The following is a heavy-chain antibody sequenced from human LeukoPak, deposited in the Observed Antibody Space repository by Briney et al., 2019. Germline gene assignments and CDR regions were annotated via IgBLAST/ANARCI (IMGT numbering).Heavy chain of an antibody. CDR1: GGTFSSYA. V-gene: IGHV1-69*13. D-gene: IGHD4-23*01. CDR2: IIPIFGTA. Sequence: GASVKVSCKASGGTFSSYAISWVRQAPGQGLEWMGGIIPIFGTANYAQKFQGRVTMTADESTSTAYMELSSLRSEDTAVYYCARSGYGGNSGDYFDYWGQGTLVTVSS. CDR3: ARSGYGGNSGDYFDY. J-gene: IGHJ4*02.